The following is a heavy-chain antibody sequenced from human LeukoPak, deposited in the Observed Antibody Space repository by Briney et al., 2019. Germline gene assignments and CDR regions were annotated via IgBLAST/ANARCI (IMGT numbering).Heavy chain of an antibody. CDR3: ARVGRLFRLRGMDV. D-gene: IGHD2-15*01. Sequence: SETLSLTCAVYGGSFSGYYWSWIRQPPGKGLEWIGEINHSGSTNYNPSLKSRVTISVDTSKNQFSLKLSSVTAADTAVYYCARVGRLFRLRGMDVWGQGTTVTVSS. CDR1: GGSFSGYY. V-gene: IGHV4-34*01. CDR2: INHSGST. J-gene: IGHJ6*02.